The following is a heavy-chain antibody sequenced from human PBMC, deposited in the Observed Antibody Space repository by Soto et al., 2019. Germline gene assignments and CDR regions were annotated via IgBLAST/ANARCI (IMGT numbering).Heavy chain of an antibody. V-gene: IGHV4-59*08. J-gene: IGHJ4*02. CDR1: GGSISDYY. Sequence: SETLSLTCTVSGGSISDYYWSWIRQPPGKGLEWIGYIHYSGNTKYNPSLKSRVTISADTSKNQFSLKMSSVTAADTAVYYCARGHYDFWSGYFATIDYWGQGTLVTVSS. D-gene: IGHD3-3*01. CDR2: IHYSGNT. CDR3: ARGHYDFWSGYFATIDY.